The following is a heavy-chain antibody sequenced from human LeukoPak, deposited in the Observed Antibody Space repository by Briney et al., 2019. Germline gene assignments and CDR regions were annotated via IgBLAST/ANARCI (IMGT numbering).Heavy chain of an antibody. D-gene: IGHD3-22*01. Sequence: GGSLRLSCAASGFTFSDYYMSWIRQAPGRGLEWVSYFGSSGGPIYYADSVKGRFTISRDNAKDSLYLQMNSLRAEDTAVYYCARAGYYYDSSGYFNWGQGTLVTVSS. CDR1: GFTFSDYY. J-gene: IGHJ4*02. CDR2: FGSSGGPI. CDR3: ARAGYYYDSSGYFN. V-gene: IGHV3-11*04.